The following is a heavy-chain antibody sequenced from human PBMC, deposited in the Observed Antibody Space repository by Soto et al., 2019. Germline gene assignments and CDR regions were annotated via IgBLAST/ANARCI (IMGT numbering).Heavy chain of an antibody. CDR3: AREKYYDFWSGYYPPYYFDY. Sequence: QVPLVQSGAEVKKPGASVKVSCKASGYTFTSYGISWVRQAPGQGLEWMGWISAYNGNTNYAQKLQGRVTMTTDTSTSTAYMELRSLRSDDTAVYYCAREKYYDFWSGYYPPYYFDYWGQGTLVTVSS. J-gene: IGHJ4*02. V-gene: IGHV1-18*01. D-gene: IGHD3-3*01. CDR2: ISAYNGNT. CDR1: GYTFTSYG.